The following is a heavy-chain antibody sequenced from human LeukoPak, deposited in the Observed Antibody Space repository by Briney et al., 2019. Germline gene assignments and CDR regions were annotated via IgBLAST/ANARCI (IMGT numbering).Heavy chain of an antibody. Sequence: SETLSLTCTVSGGSISSYYWSWIRQPPGKGLGWIGYIYYSGSTNYNPSLKSRVTISVDTSKNQFSLKLSSVTAADTAVYYCARERYSSGWYGDYFDYWGQGTLVTVSS. CDR2: IYYSGST. CDR3: ARERYSSGWYGDYFDY. CDR1: GGSISSYY. J-gene: IGHJ4*02. V-gene: IGHV4-59*01. D-gene: IGHD6-19*01.